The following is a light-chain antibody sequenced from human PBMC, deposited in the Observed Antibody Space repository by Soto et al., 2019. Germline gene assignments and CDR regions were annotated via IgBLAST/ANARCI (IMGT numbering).Light chain of an antibody. CDR2: DAS. CDR3: QQYNSYLYT. CDR1: QSISSW. J-gene: IGKJ2*01. V-gene: IGKV1-5*01. Sequence: DIQMTQSPSTLSASVGDRVTITCRASQSISSWLAWYQQKPGKAPKLLNYDASSLESGVPSRFSGSGSGTEFTLTISSLQPDAFATYYCQQYNSYLYTFGQGTKLEIK.